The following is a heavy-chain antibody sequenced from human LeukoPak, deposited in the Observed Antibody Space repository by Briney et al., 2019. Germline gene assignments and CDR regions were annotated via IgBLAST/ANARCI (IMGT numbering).Heavy chain of an antibody. CDR3: ARIRDGYNDAYDI. CDR2: VNPGGDNT. D-gene: IGHD5-24*01. CDR1: GYTFTNYY. J-gene: IGHJ3*02. V-gene: IGHV1-46*01. Sequence: ASVKVSCKASGYTFTNYYIHWVRQAPGQGLEWMGLVNPGGDNTDYAQNFQGRVTMTTDTSTSTVYMGLRSLRSEDTAVYYCARIRDGYNDAYDIWGQGTMVTVSS.